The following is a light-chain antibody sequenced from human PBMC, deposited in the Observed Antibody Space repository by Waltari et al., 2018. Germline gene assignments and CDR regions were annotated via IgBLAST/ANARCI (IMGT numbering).Light chain of an antibody. CDR1: QSLLWSSNNQNY. CDR3: HQYYDTPLT. J-gene: IGKJ4*01. Sequence: DIVMTQSPDSLAVSLGERVTINCKYSQSLLWSSNNQNYLAWYQQKRGQTPKLLIYWASTRESGVPNRFSGSGSGTDFTLTISGLQAEDVAVYYCHQYYDTPLTFGGGTKVEIK. CDR2: WAS. V-gene: IGKV4-1*01.